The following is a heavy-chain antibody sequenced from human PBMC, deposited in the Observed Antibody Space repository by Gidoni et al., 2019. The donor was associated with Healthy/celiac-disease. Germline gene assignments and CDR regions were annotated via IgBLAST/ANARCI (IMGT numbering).Heavy chain of an antibody. D-gene: IGHD4-17*01. CDR1: GFSLSTSGMC. V-gene: IGHV2-70*15. CDR2: IDWDDDK. J-gene: IGHJ5*02. CDR3: ARNNDYGDPNWFDP. Sequence: QVTLRESGPALVKPTQTLTLTCTVAGFSLSTSGMCVSWIRQPPGKALEWLARIDWDDDKYYSTSLKTRLTISKDTSKNQVVLTMTNMDPVDTATYYCARNNDYGDPNWFDPWGQGTLVTVSS.